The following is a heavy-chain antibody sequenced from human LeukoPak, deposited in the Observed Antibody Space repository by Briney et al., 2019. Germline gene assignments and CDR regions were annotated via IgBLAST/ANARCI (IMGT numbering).Heavy chain of an antibody. D-gene: IGHD6-19*01. J-gene: IGHJ4*02. Sequence: EGSLRLSCAASGFTFSSYAMSWVRQAPGKGLEWVSAISGSGGSTYYADSVKGRFTISRDNSKNTLYLQMNSLRAEDTAVYYCAKGPIAVAGTQLDYWGQGTLVTVSS. CDR2: ISGSGGST. CDR3: AKGPIAVAGTQLDY. CDR1: GFTFSSYA. V-gene: IGHV3-23*01.